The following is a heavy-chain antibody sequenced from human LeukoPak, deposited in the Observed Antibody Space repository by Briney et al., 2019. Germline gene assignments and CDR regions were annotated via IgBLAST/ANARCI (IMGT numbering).Heavy chain of an antibody. CDR2: IRYDGSNK. D-gene: IGHD3-3*01. CDR1: GFTFSSYG. Sequence: GGSLRLSCAASGFTFSSYGMHWVRQAPGKGLEWVAFIRYDGSNKYYADSVKGRFTISRDNSKNTLYLQMNSLRAEDTAVYYCAKDIFLEWSHDAFDIWGQGTMDTVSS. CDR3: AKDIFLEWSHDAFDI. J-gene: IGHJ3*02. V-gene: IGHV3-30*02.